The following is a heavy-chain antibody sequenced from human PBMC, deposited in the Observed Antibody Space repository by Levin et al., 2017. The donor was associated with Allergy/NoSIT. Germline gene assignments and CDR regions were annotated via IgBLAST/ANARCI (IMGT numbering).Heavy chain of an antibody. Sequence: PGGSLRLSCAASGFTFSSYAMSWVRQAPGKGLEWVSAISGSGGSTYYADSVKGRFTISRDNSKNTLYLQMNSLRAEDTAVYYCAKDHYDFWSGISGGGMDVWGQGTTVTVSS. CDR1: GFTFSSYA. CDR3: AKDHYDFWSGISGGGMDV. J-gene: IGHJ6*02. CDR2: ISGSGGST. V-gene: IGHV3-23*01. D-gene: IGHD3-3*01.